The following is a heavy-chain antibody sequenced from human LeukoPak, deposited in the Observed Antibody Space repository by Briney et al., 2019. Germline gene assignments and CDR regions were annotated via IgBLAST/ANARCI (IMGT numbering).Heavy chain of an antibody. V-gene: IGHV1-2*02. CDR1: GYTFTGYY. CDR3: ARDTMVRGVMVSYNWFDP. Sequence: GASVKVSCKASGYTFTGYYMHWVRQAPGQGLEWMGWINPNSGGTNYAQKLQGRVTMTTDTSTSTAYMELRSLRSDDTAVYYCARDTMVRGVMVSYNWFDPWGQGTLVTVSS. D-gene: IGHD3-10*01. CDR2: INPNSGGT. J-gene: IGHJ5*02.